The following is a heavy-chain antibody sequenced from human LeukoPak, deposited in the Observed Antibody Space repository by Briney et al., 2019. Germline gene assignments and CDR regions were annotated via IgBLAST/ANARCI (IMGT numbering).Heavy chain of an antibody. CDR2: IYSGGST. V-gene: IGHV3-53*01. CDR1: GFTVSTYY. D-gene: IGHD2-2*01. Sequence: GGSLRLSCAASGFTVSTYYMTSVRQAPGKGLECVSVIYSGGSTYYADSVKGRLTVSRDNSRQTLYLKMKSLRAEETSMYYCARGLGYCTSTTCLIPFDYWGQGTLVTVSS. J-gene: IGHJ4*02. CDR3: ARGLGYCTSTTCLIPFDY.